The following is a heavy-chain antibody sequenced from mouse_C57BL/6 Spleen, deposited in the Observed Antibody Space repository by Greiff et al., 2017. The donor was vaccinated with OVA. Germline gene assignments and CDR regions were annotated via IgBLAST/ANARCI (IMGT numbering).Heavy chain of an antibody. CDR3: ARNRNDYDGYWYFDV. D-gene: IGHD2-4*01. CDR2: IWTGGGT. J-gene: IGHJ1*03. Sequence: VQGVESGPGLVAPSQSLSITCTVSGFSLTSYAISWVRQPPGKGLEWLGVIWTGGGTNYNSALKSRLSISKDNSKSQVFLKRNSLQTDDTARYYCARNRNDYDGYWYFDVWGTGTTATVSS. CDR1: GFSLTSYA. V-gene: IGHV2-9-1*01.